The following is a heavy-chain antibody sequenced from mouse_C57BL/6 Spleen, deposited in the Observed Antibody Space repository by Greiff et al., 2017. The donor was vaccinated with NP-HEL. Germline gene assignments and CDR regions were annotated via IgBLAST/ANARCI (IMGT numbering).Heavy chain of an antibody. V-gene: IGHV5-6*02. CDR2: ISSGGSYT. Sequence: EVMLVESGGDLVKPGGSLKLSCAASGFTFSSYGMSWVRQTPDKRLEWVATISSGGSYTYYPDSVKGRFTISRDNAKNTLYLQMSSLKSEDTAMYYCARSGSRYWGQGTSVTVSS. CDR3: ARSGSRY. D-gene: IGHD1-1*01. CDR1: GFTFSSYG. J-gene: IGHJ4*01.